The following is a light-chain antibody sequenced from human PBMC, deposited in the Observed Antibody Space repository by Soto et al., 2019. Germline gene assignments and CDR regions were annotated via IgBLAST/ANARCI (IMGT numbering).Light chain of an antibody. J-gene: IGLJ2*01. CDR2: EVS. CDR3: SSYAGSNNLI. Sequence: QSALTQPPSASASPGQSVTISCTGSSSDVGSSKYVSWYQQHPGKAPRLMIYEVSQRPSRVPDRLSGSTSSNTASLTVSGLQYEDEADYYCSSYAGSNNLIFGGGTKVT. V-gene: IGLV2-8*01. CDR1: SSDVGSSKY.